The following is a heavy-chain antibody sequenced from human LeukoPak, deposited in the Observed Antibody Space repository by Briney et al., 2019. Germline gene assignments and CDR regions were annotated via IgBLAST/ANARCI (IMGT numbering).Heavy chain of an antibody. J-gene: IGHJ5*02. CDR2: IIPILGIA. Sequence: GASVKVSCKASGGTFSSYAISWVRQAPGQGLEWMGRIIPILGIANYAQKLQGRVTITADKSTSTAYMELSSLRSEDTAVYYCARVGGVVPAAIAWFDPWGQGTLVTVSS. CDR3: ARVGGVVPAAIAWFDP. V-gene: IGHV1-69*04. D-gene: IGHD2-2*01. CDR1: GGTFSSYA.